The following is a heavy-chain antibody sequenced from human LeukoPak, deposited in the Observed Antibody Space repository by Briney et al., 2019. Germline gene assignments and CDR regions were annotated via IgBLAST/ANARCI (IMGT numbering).Heavy chain of an antibody. J-gene: IGHJ1*01. D-gene: IGHD5-18*01. V-gene: IGHV4-4*07. CDR1: ARSISGYY. CDR3: ARDFTRNSYAVAEFFHP. Sequence: SQTLSLTCTVSARSISGYYWNWIRQSAGKGLDRIGRIYANGGTNYNPSLRSRVSMSVDTSKNQFSLKLTSVTAADTAIYYCARDFTRNSYAVAEFFHPWGQGTLVSVSS. CDR2: IYANGGT.